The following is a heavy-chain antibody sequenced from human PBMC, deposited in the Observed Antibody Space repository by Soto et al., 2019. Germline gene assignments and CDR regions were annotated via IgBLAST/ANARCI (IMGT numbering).Heavy chain of an antibody. J-gene: IGHJ4*02. CDR1: GYTFTRNG. Sequence: QVQLVQSGVEVKKPGASVKVSCKAAGYTFTRNGISWVRQAPGQGLEWMGWIRPDSGNTDYAQKFQGRVTMTTDTSTSTAYMELRSLRSDDTAVYYCARHRRTTDYWGQGTLVTVSS. CDR2: IRPDSGNT. V-gene: IGHV1-18*01. CDR3: ARHRRTTDY.